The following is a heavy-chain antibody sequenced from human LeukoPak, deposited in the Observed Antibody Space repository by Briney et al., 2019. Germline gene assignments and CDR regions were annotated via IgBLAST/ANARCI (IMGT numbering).Heavy chain of an antibody. Sequence: GGSLRLSCAASGFTFSSYAMSWVRQAPGKGLEWVSDISGSGGSTYNADSVKGRFTISRDNSKNTMYLQMNSLRAEDTAVYYCAKGRGGGYGLDNRGQGTLVTVSS. V-gene: IGHV3-23*01. CDR1: GFTFSSYA. CDR3: AKGRGGGYGLDN. J-gene: IGHJ4*02. CDR2: ISGSGGST. D-gene: IGHD5-12*01.